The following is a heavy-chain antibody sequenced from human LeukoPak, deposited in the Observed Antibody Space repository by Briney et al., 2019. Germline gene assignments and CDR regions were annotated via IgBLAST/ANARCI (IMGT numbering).Heavy chain of an antibody. V-gene: IGHV3-21*01. CDR3: ARDKGGYAPIAY. CDR2: ISNSSSYI. Sequence: GGSLRLSCAASGFTFNSYSMNWVRQAPGKGLEWVSSISNSSSYIYYADSVKGRFTISRDNAKNSLYLQMNSLRDEDTAVYYFARDKGGYAPIAYWGQGTLATV. D-gene: IGHD5-12*01. J-gene: IGHJ4*02. CDR1: GFTFNSYS.